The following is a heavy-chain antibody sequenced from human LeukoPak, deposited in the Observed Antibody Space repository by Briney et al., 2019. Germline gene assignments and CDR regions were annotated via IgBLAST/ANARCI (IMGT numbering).Heavy chain of an antibody. CDR2: ISGSGDST. Sequence: GGSLKLSCAASGFTFSSYAMSWVRQAPEKGLEWLSGISGSGDSTYYADSVKGLFTISRDNSKNTLYLQMNSLSSEDTAVYYCAKGRWIGSKYIPYFDYWGQGTLVTVSS. CDR1: GFTFSSYA. J-gene: IGHJ4*02. V-gene: IGHV3-23*01. D-gene: IGHD4-11*01. CDR3: AKGRWIGSKYIPYFDY.